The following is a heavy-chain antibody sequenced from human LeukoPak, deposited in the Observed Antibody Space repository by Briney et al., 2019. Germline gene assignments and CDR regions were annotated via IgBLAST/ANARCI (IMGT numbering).Heavy chain of an antibody. CDR3: ARVYSSTSGKGMDV. CDR1: GITLSNYG. J-gene: IGHJ6*02. Sequence: GGSLRLSCAVSGITLSNYGMSWVRQAPGKGLEWVSYISSGGSTKYYADSVKGRFTISRDNAKNSLYLQMNSLRVEDTAVYYCARVYSSTSGKGMDVWGQGTTVTVSS. V-gene: IGHV3-48*04. CDR2: ISSGGSTK. D-gene: IGHD6-13*01.